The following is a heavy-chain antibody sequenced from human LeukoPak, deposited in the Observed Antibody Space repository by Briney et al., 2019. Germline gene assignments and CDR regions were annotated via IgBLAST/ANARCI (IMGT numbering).Heavy chain of an antibody. V-gene: IGHV3-23*01. D-gene: IGHD2-8*01. Sequence: QPGGSLRLSCAASGFTFSSYDMSWVRQAPGKGLEWVSAISGSGGSTYYADSVKGRFTISRDDSKNTLYLQMNSLRAEDTAVCYCAKDRVLAGGWGQGTLVTVSS. CDR3: AKDRVLAGG. J-gene: IGHJ4*02. CDR2: ISGSGGST. CDR1: GFTFSSYD.